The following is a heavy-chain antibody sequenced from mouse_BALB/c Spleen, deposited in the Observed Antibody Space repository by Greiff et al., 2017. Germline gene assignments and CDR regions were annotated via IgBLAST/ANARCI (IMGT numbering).Heavy chain of an antibody. J-gene: IGHJ4*01. CDR2: ISSGGST. CDR1: GFTFSSYA. CDR3: ARAVYDGYRYAMDY. Sequence: DVKLVESGGGLVKPGGSLKLSCAASGFTFSSYAMSWVRQTPEKRLEWVASISSGGSTYYPDSVKGRFTISRDNARNILYLQMSSLRSEDTAMYYCARAVYDGYRYAMDYWGQGTSVTVSS. V-gene: IGHV5-6-5*01. D-gene: IGHD2-3*01.